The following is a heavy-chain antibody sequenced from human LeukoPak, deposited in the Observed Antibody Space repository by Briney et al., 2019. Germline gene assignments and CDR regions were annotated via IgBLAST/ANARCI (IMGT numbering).Heavy chain of an antibody. D-gene: IGHD2-2*01. CDR2: INPDNGNT. CDR1: GYPFTRYG. CDR3: ATYYCSTTSCYPYFFDY. Sequence: ASVKVSCKASGYPFTRYGISWVRQAPGQELEWMGWINPDNGNTKYAQKFQGRVTMTTDTSTSTAHMELRSLRSDDTAVYYCATYYCSTTSCYPYFFDYWGQGTLVTVSS. V-gene: IGHV1-18*01. J-gene: IGHJ4*02.